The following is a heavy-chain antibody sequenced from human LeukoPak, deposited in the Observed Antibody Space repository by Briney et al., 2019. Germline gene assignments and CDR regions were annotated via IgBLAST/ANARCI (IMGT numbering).Heavy chain of an antibody. Sequence: SETLSLTCAVSGYSISSGYYWGWIRQPPGKWLERIGSIYHSASTYYNPSLKSRVTISVDTSKNQFSLKLSSVTAADTAVYYCARHPSATVWFDPWGQGTLVTVSS. CDR2: IYHSAST. D-gene: IGHD1-26*01. CDR1: GYSISSGYY. CDR3: ARHPSATVWFDP. V-gene: IGHV4-38-2*01. J-gene: IGHJ5*02.